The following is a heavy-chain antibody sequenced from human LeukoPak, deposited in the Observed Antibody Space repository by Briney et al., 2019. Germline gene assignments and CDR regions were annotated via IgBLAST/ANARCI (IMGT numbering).Heavy chain of an antibody. Sequence: GASVKVSCKASGYTFTSYGISWVRQAPGQGLEWMGWISAYSGNTNYPQKLQGRVTMTTDTSTTTAYMELRSLRSDDTAVYYCARDQNGSAHPYYVDVWGKGTTVTVSS. CDR2: ISAYSGNT. CDR1: GYTFTSYG. J-gene: IGHJ6*03. V-gene: IGHV1-18*01. CDR3: ARDQNGSAHPYYVDV. D-gene: IGHD3-10*01.